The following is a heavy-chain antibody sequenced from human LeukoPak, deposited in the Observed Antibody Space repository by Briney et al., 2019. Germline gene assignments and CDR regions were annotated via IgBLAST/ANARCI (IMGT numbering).Heavy chain of an antibody. J-gene: IGHJ5*02. Sequence: PSETLSLTCAVYGGPFSGYYWSWIRQPPGKGLEWIGEINHSGSTNYNPSLKSRVTISVDTSKNQFSLKLSSVTAADTAVYYCARAPRGTIFGVVIIRGNWFDPWGQGTLVTVSS. CDR1: GGPFSGYY. V-gene: IGHV4-34*01. CDR2: INHSGST. CDR3: ARAPRGTIFGVVIIRGNWFDP. D-gene: IGHD3-3*01.